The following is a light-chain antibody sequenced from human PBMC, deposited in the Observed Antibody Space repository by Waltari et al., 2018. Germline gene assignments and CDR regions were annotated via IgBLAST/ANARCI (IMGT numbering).Light chain of an antibody. CDR2: EVS. Sequence: SALTQPRSVSGSPGQSVTISCTETSSDIGGYNFVSWYQQHPGKAPKLMIYEVSQRPSGVPDRLSGSKSGNTASLTISGLQAEDEADYYCCSFAGYYTVFGGGTKLTVL. CDR3: CSFAGYYTV. V-gene: IGLV2-11*01. J-gene: IGLJ3*02. CDR1: SSDIGGYNF.